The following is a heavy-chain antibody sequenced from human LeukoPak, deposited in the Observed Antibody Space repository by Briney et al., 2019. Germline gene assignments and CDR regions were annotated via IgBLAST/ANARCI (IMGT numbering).Heavy chain of an antibody. D-gene: IGHD3-22*01. J-gene: IGHJ2*01. V-gene: IGHV3-23*01. CDR3: AKKGYYDSSGYLTPYWYFDL. CDR2: ISGSGGST. Sequence: GGSLRLSCAASGFTFSSYAMSWVRQAPGKGLEWVSAISGSGGSTYYADSVKGRFTISRDNSKNTLYVQMNSLRAEDMAIYYCAKKGYYDSSGYLTPYWYFDLWGRGTLVTVSS. CDR1: GFTFSSYA.